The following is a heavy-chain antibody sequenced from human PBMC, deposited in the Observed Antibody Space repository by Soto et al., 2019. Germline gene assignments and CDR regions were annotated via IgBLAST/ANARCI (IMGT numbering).Heavy chain of an antibody. J-gene: IGHJ6*02. Sequence: ASVKLSCKGAGNTCTTRYMQCDQQAPGQGLEWMGIINPSGGSTSYAQKFQGRVTMTRDTSTSTVYMELSSLRSEDTAVYYCARPRGGYNLYYYSGMDVWGQGTTVTVSS. CDR2: INPSGGST. V-gene: IGHV1-46*01. CDR1: GNTCTTRY. CDR3: ARPRGGYNLYYYSGMDV. D-gene: IGHD5-12*01.